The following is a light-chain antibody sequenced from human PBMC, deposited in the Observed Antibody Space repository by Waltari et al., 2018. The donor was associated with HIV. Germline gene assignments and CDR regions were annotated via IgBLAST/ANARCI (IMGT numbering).Light chain of an antibody. CDR2: VAT. CDR1: QGITNN. Sequence: DIQMTQSPSSLSASVGDSVTITCRASQGITNNVNWYQQKPGKAPKLLIYVATNLQRGVSSRFSGSGYGAEFTLTISSLQDEDFATYFCQQSHAVPFTFGPGTKVDI. J-gene: IGKJ3*01. V-gene: IGKV1-39*01. CDR3: QQSHAVPFT.